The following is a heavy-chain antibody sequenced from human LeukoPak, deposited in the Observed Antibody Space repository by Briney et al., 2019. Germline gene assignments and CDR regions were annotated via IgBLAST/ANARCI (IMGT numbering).Heavy chain of an antibody. J-gene: IGHJ1*01. V-gene: IGHV3-30*04. CDR1: GFTFSSYA. D-gene: IGHD3-22*01. CDR3: ARGYSSGYLEYFQH. CDR2: ISYDGSNK. Sequence: GGSLRLSCAASGFTFSSYAMHWVRQAPGKGLEWVAVISYDGSNKYYADSVKGRFTISRDNSKNTLYLQMNSLRAEDTAVYYCARGYSSGYLEYFQHWGQGTLVTVSP.